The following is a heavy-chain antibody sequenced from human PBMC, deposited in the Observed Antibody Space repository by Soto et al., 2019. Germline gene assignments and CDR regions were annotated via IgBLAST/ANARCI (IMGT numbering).Heavy chain of an antibody. CDR1: GYTFTGYY. CDR2: INPNSGGT. CDR3: ARGPGGYGDYQSYFDY. V-gene: IGHV1-2*04. D-gene: IGHD4-17*01. Sequence: GASVKVSCKASGYTFTGYYMHWVRQAPGQGLEWMGWINPNSGGTNYAQKFQGWVTMTRDTSISTAYMELSRLRSDDTAVYYCARGPGGYGDYQSYFDYWGQGTLVTVSS. J-gene: IGHJ4*02.